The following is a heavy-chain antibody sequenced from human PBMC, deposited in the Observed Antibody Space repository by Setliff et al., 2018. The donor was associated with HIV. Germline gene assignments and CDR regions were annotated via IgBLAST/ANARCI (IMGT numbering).Heavy chain of an antibody. D-gene: IGHD2-21*02. V-gene: IGHV4-59*08. CDR2: VYYRGGV. CDR1: GGLINSHY. Sequence: SETLSLTCTGSGGLINSHYWNGIRQAPGKGLEWIGCVYYRGGVTYNPSLSSRVTISVDTSKNQSSLSLSSVTAGDTAIYFCARTSRLHPFDYWGQGKLVTVSS. J-gene: IGHJ4*02. CDR3: ARTSRLHPFDY.